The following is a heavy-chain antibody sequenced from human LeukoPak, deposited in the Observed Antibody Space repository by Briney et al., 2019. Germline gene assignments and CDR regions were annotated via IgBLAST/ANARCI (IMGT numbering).Heavy chain of an antibody. J-gene: IGHJ4*02. Sequence: GGSLRLSCAASGFTFSSYAMSWVRQAPGMGLEWVSSIGSSGDITYYADSVKGRFTISRDTSKNTLYLQMNSPRAEDTAVYYCAKDMYYDSSGPVFDYWGQGTLVTVSS. V-gene: IGHV3-23*01. CDR3: AKDMYYDSSGPVFDY. CDR2: IGSSGDIT. D-gene: IGHD3-22*01. CDR1: GFTFSSYA.